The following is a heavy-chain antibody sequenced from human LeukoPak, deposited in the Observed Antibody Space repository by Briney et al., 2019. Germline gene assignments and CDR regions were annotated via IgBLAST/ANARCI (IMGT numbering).Heavy chain of an antibody. CDR2: ISSSGSYI. CDR3: AREKEQWLGFDP. D-gene: IGHD6-19*01. Sequence: PGGSLRLSCAASGFTFSSYSMNWVRQAPGKGLEWVSSISSSGSYIYYADSVKGRFTISRDNAKNSLYLQMNSLRAENTAVYYCAREKEQWLGFDPWGQGTLVTVSS. V-gene: IGHV3-21*01. J-gene: IGHJ5*02. CDR1: GFTFSSYS.